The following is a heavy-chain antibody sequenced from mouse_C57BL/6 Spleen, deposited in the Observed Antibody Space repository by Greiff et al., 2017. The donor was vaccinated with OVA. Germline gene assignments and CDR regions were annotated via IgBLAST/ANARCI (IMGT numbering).Heavy chain of an antibody. Sequence: QVLLQQPGAELVKPGASVKMSCKASGYTFTSYWITWVKQRPGQGLEWIGDIYPGSGSTNYNEKFKSKATLTVDTSSSTAYMQLSSLTSEDSAVYYCAREGGNYGGLFAYWGQGTLVTVSA. CDR1: GYTFTSYW. CDR3: AREGGNYGGLFAY. J-gene: IGHJ3*01. CDR2: IYPGSGST. V-gene: IGHV1-55*01. D-gene: IGHD2-1*01.